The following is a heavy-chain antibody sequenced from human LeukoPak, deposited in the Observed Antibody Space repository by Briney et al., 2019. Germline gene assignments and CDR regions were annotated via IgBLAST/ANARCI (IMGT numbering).Heavy chain of an antibody. CDR3: VTRAEDSSGYYLYYFDY. CDR1: GFPFNKYA. J-gene: IGHJ4*02. V-gene: IGHV3-23*01. D-gene: IGHD3-22*01. CDR2: ISAATGTT. Sequence: PGGSLRLSCAASGFPFNKYAMSWVRQAPGKGLEWVSLISAATGTTYYAGSVRGRFSISRDNSQNTLYLQMNTLSAEDTAVYYCVTRAEDSSGYYLYYFDYWGQGTLVTVSS.